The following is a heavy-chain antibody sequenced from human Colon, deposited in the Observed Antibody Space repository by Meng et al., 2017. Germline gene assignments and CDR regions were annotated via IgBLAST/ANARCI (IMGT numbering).Heavy chain of an antibody. Sequence: HGHLLQSGAGLSRPSETLALPCAVSGGSFSGYYWSWIRQPPRQALEWIGQINHSGSTYYTPCLKCRVIISVDTSKNQYSLKLSSVTAAYTAVYFCPRVRITIFGVVSTFDYWGQGTLVTVSS. D-gene: IGHD3-3*01. CDR3: PRVRITIFGVVSTFDY. CDR2: INHSGST. CDR1: GGSFSGYY. V-gene: IGHV4-34*01. J-gene: IGHJ4*02.